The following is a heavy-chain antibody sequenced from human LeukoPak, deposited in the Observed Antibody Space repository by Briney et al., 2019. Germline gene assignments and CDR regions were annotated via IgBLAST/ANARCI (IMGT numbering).Heavy chain of an antibody. D-gene: IGHD3-22*01. J-gene: IGHJ4*02. Sequence: PGGSLRLSCAASGFTFSDYYMSWIRQAPGKGLEWVSYISSSGSTIYYADSVKGRFTISRDNAKNSLYLQMNSLRAEDTAVYYCARDRDSSSGYYPTLIDYWGQGTLVTVSS. CDR2: ISSSGSTI. CDR3: ARDRDSSSGYYPTLIDY. V-gene: IGHV3-11*01. CDR1: GFTFSDYY.